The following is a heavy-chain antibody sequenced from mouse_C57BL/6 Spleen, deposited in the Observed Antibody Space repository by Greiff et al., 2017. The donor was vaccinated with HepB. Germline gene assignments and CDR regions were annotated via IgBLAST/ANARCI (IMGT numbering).Heavy chain of an antibody. CDR3: AKDDDGSSYWYFDV. J-gene: IGHJ1*03. CDR1: GFNIKDYY. V-gene: IGHV14-2*01. CDR2: IDPEDGET. D-gene: IGHD1-1*01. Sequence: EVKLEESGAELVKPGASVKLSCTASGFNIKDYYMHWVKQRTGQGLEWIGRIDPEDGETKYAPKFQGKATITADTSSNTAYLQLSSLTSEDTAVYYCAKDDDGSSYWYFDVWGTGTTVTVSS.